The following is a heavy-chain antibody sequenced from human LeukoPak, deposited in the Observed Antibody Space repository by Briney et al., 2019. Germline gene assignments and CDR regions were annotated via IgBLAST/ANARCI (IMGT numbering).Heavy chain of an antibody. CDR2: IKEDGGEK. CDR1: GFTLSSNW. D-gene: IGHD4-17*01. Sequence: GGSLRLSCAASGFTLSSNWMSWVRQAPGKGLEWVANIKEDGGEKYYVDSVKGRFTISRDNARNSLYLQMNSLRVEDTAVYYCARARFETTVTALIRKKNYYYYYMDVGGKGPTVTVSS. CDR3: ARARFETTVTALIRKKNYYYYYMDV. J-gene: IGHJ6*03. V-gene: IGHV3-7*01.